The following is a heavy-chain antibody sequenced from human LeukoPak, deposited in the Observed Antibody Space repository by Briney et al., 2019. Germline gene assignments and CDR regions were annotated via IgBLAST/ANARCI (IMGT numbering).Heavy chain of an antibody. Sequence: ASVKVSCKASGYTFTGYYMHWVRQAPGQGLEWMGWLSPNDGDTRYAQKFQDRVTMTRDTSITTVYMELSRLKDDDTAVYYCATEGGQLERLESWFDPWGQGTQLIVSS. V-gene: IGHV1-2*02. D-gene: IGHD1-1*01. CDR2: LSPNDGDT. CDR1: GYTFTGYY. CDR3: ATEGGQLERLESWFDP. J-gene: IGHJ5*02.